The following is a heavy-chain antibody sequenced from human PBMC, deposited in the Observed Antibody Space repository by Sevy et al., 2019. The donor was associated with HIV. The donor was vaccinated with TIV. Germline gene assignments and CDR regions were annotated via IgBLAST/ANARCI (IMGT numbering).Heavy chain of an antibody. CDR1: GFTFGDYA. D-gene: IGHD2-15*01. Sequence: GGSLRLSCAGSGFTFGDYAMHWVRQVPGKGLEWVSGISWNSGALDHADSVGGRFTISRDNAKSSLYLQMNSLRLEDTALYYCARAQGYCVVERCYGGSVNAFDFWGQGTMVTVSS. J-gene: IGHJ3*01. V-gene: IGHV3-9*01. CDR2: ISWNSGAL. CDR3: ARAQGYCVVERCYGGSVNAFDF.